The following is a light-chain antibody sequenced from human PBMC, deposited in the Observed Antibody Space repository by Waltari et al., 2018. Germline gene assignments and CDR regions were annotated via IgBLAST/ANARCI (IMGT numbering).Light chain of an antibody. J-gene: IGKJ1*01. Sequence: EIALTQSTGTLSLSVGERATVSCRANESVSRVLAWYQQKPGHAPRLLIYGASTRATGIPDRFSGRGSGTDFSLTISRLEPDDFAVYYCQHYLRLPVTFGQGTTVEI. CDR2: GAS. V-gene: IGKV3-20*01. CDR1: ESVSRV. CDR3: QHYLRLPVT.